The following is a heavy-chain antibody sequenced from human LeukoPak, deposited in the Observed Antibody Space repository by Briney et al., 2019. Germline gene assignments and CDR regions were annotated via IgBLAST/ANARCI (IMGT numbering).Heavy chain of an antibody. V-gene: IGHV4-59*11. CDR2: IYYSGST. Sequence: SETLSLTCTVSGSSISSHYWSWIRQPPGKGLEWIGYIYYSGSTNYNPSLKSRVTISVDTSKNQFSLKLSSVTAADTAVYYCARDRGNDYWGQGTLVTVSS. J-gene: IGHJ4*02. CDR3: ARDRGNDY. CDR1: GSSISSHY. D-gene: IGHD3-10*01.